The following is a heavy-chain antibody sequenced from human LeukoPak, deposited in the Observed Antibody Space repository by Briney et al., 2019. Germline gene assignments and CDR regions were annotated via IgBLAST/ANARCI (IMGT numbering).Heavy chain of an antibody. Sequence: SETLSLTCAVSGYSISSGYYWGWIRQPPGKGLEWIGSIYHSGSTYYNPSLKSRVTISVDTSKNQSSLKLSSVTAADTAVYYCASTGTYYYDSSGIDYWGQGTLVTVSS. V-gene: IGHV4-38-2*01. CDR2: IYHSGST. D-gene: IGHD3-22*01. CDR1: GYSISSGYY. J-gene: IGHJ4*02. CDR3: ASTGTYYYDSSGIDY.